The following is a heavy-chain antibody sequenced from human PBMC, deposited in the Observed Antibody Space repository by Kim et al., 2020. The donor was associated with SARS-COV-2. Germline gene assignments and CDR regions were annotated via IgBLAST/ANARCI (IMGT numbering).Heavy chain of an antibody. Sequence: YSDSFTLRFPIARDNAENTLYLQMNSLRAEVTAVYYCASEYSSGWVPNDYWGQGTLVTVSS. D-gene: IGHD6-19*01. V-gene: IGHV3-74*01. CDR3: ASEYSSGWVPNDY. J-gene: IGHJ4*02.